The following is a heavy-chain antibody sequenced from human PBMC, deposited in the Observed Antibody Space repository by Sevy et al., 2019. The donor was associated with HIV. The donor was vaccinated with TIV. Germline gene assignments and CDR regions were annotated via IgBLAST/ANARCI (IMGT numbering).Heavy chain of an antibody. Sequence: SETLSLTCAVSGDSISNNNWWSWVRQPPGKGLEWIGEDYHTGNTNYNPSLKSRVTISLDKSRNQFSLNLSSVTAADTAVYYCARDPGSCSGGVCSYYFDFWGQGTLVTVSS. CDR1: GDSISNNNW. D-gene: IGHD2-8*02. J-gene: IGHJ4*02. CDR3: ARDPGSCSGGVCSYYFDF. V-gene: IGHV4-4*02. CDR2: DYHTGNT.